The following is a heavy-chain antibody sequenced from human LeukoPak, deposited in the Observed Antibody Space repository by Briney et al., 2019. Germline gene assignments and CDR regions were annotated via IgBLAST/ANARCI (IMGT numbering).Heavy chain of an antibody. CDR2: TRNKANSYTT. D-gene: IGHD1-26*01. CDR1: GFTFSDHY. V-gene: IGHV3-72*01. J-gene: IGHJ4*02. Sequence: GGSLRLSCAASGFTFSDHYMDWVRQAPGKGLEWGGRTRNKANSYTTEYAASVKGRFTISRDDSKNSLYLQMNSLKTEDTAVYYCARESGSFDYWGQGTLVTVSS. CDR3: ARESGSFDY.